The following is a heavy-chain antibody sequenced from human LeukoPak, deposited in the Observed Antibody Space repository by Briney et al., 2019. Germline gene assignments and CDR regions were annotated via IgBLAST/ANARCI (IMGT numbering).Heavy chain of an antibody. Sequence: GGSLRLSCAASGFTFSSYEMNWVRQAPGKGLEWVSYISSSGSTIYYADSVKGRFTISRDNAENSLYLQMNSLRAEDTAVYYCARWERREIYSMDVWGKGTTVTVSS. CDR2: ISSSGSTI. CDR1: GFTFSSYE. D-gene: IGHD1-26*01. J-gene: IGHJ6*04. CDR3: ARWERREIYSMDV. V-gene: IGHV3-48*03.